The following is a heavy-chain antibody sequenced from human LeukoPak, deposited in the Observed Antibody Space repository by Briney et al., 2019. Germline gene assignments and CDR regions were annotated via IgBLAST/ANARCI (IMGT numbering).Heavy chain of an antibody. D-gene: IGHD2-15*01. Sequence: SETLSLTCTVSGGSISSSSYYWGWIRQPPGKGLEWIGSIYYSGSTYYNPSLKSRVTISVDTSKNQFSLKLSSVTAADTAVYYCARDSQHGYCSGGSCYSGDNWFDPWGQGTLVTVSS. CDR2: IYYSGST. CDR3: ARDSQHGYCSGGSCYSGDNWFDP. V-gene: IGHV4-39*07. CDR1: GGSISSSSYY. J-gene: IGHJ5*02.